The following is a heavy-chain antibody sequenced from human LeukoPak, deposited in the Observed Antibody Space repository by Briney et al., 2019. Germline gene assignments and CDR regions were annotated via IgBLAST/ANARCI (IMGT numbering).Heavy chain of an antibody. D-gene: IGHD6-19*01. V-gene: IGHV3-66*04. J-gene: IGHJ4*02. CDR2: IYSGGST. CDR3: ARHPSAVADTFYFDY. CDR1: GFTFSSYA. Sequence: QPGGSLRLSCAASGFTFSSYAMSWVRQAPGKGLEWVSIIYSGGSTYYADSVKGRFTISRDNSKNTLCLQMHSLTAEDTAVYYCARHPSAVADTFYFDYWGQGTLVTVSS.